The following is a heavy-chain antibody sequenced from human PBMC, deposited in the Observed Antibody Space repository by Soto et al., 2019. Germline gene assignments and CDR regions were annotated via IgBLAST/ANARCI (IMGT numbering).Heavy chain of an antibody. CDR3: ARDLGWYVLDH. CDR2: IGQDGNEK. CDR1: GFTFSSHW. Sequence: EVQIVESGGGLVQPGGSLRLSCAVSGFTFSSHWMTLVRQAPGKGLEWVATIGQDGNEKKYVDSVKGRFTISRDNAKNSLYLQMNSLRVEDTALYYCARDLGWYVLDHWGQGALVTGSS. J-gene: IGHJ5*02. V-gene: IGHV3-7*05. D-gene: IGHD6-19*01.